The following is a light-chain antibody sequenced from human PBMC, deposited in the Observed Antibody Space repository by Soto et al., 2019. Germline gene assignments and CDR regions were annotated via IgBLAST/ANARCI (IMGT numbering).Light chain of an antibody. J-gene: IGLJ1*01. CDR3: TSYAGGNNV. CDR2: EVN. Sequence: QSVLTQPPSASGSPGQSVTISCTGTSSDVGGYNYVSWYQQHPGKVPKLMIYEVNKRPSGVPDRVSGSKSGNTASLTVSGLQAEDEADYYCTSYAGGNNVFGTGTKLTFL. CDR1: SSDVGGYNY. V-gene: IGLV2-8*01.